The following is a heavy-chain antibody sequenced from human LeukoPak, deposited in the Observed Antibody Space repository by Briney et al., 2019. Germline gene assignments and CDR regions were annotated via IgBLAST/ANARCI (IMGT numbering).Heavy chain of an antibody. CDR1: GFTFNTHG. Sequence: PGGSLRLSCAASGFTFNTHGMHWVRQAPGKGLEWVAAIWFDGSVKHYSDAVKGRFTISRDNSKNTLYLQMNSLRAEDTAVYYCARDCRTYAPGAGAAFDIWGQGTMVTVSS. J-gene: IGHJ3*02. CDR2: IWFDGSVK. CDR3: ARDCRTYAPGAGAAFDI. D-gene: IGHD2-2*01. V-gene: IGHV3-33*08.